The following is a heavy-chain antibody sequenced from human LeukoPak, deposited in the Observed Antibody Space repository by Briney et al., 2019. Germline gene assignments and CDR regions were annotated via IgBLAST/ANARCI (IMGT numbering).Heavy chain of an antibody. CDR1: GGTFSSYT. V-gene: IGHV1-69*05. J-gene: IGHJ4*02. Sequence: SVKVSCKASGGTFSSYTITWVRQAPGQGLEWMGGIIPIFGTANFAQKFQGRVTITTDESTSTAYMELSSLRSEDTAVYYCVVVVAATAFNYWGQGTLVTVS. CDR3: VVVVAATAFNY. D-gene: IGHD2-15*01. CDR2: IIPIFGTA.